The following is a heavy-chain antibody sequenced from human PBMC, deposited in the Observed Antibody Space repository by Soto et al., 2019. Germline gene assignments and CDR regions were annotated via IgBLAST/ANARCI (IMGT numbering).Heavy chain of an antibody. CDR2: IIPIFGTA. V-gene: IGHV1-69*01. Sequence: QVQLVQSGAEVKKPGSSVKVSCKASGGTFSSYAISWVRQAPGQGLEWMGGIIPIFGTANYAQKFQGRVTITAAESTSTAYMELSSLRSEDPAVYYRAREGRHYDSSGHDYYYYYGMDVWGQGTTVTVSS. J-gene: IGHJ6*02. D-gene: IGHD3-22*01. CDR1: GGTFSSYA. CDR3: AREGRHYDSSGHDYYYYYGMDV.